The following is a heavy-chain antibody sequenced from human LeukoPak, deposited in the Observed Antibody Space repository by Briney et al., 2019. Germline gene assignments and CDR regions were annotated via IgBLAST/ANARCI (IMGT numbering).Heavy chain of an antibody. D-gene: IGHD4-17*01. CDR1: GFTFNRFY. Sequence: GGSLRLSCSASGFTFNRFYLHWVRQAPGKGLEWVSFISKTTTNIYYGDSVRGRFTISRDNAKNSIHLQMSSLRAEDSAVYYCVRGDGDLFDYWGQGTLVSVSS. CDR2: ISKTTTNI. J-gene: IGHJ4*02. V-gene: IGHV3-21*06. CDR3: VRGDGDLFDY.